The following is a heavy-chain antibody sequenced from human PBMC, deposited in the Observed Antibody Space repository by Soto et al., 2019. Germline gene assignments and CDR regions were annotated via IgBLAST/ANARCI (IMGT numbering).Heavy chain of an antibody. J-gene: IGHJ4*02. CDR2: IYYSGST. D-gene: IGHD6-13*01. V-gene: IGHV4-31*03. Sequence: QVQLQESGPGLVKPSQTLSLTCTVSGGSISSGGYYWSWIRQHPGKGLEWIGYIYYSGSTYYNPSLKSRVTISVDTSKNQFSLKLSSVTAADTAVYYCARGTTHYSSSWYLDYWGQGTLVTVSS. CDR3: ARGTTHYSSSWYLDY. CDR1: GGSISSGGYY.